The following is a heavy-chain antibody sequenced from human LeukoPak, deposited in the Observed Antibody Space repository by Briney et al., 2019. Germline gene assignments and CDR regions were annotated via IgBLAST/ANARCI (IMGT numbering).Heavy chain of an antibody. D-gene: IGHD1-26*01. CDR2: IYYSGST. J-gene: IGHJ5*02. CDR3: ARGVVGADYNWFDP. Sequence: SETLSVTSTVSGGSISSYYWSWVRQPPGKGLEWIGYIYYSGSTNYNPSLKSRVTISVDTSKNQFSLKLSSVTAADTAVYYCARGVVGADYNWFDPWGQGLLVTVSS. CDR1: GGSISSYY. V-gene: IGHV4-59*01.